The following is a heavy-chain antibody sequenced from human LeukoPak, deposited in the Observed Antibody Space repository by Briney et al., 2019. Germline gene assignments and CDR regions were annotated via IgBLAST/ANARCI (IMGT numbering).Heavy chain of an antibody. Sequence: GSLRLSCSASGFVFSIYTMYWVRQAPGKGPEYVSTISGSGNGFSIYYADSVKGRFTISRDDSKSTLYLQMNGLRSEDTAVYYCVKDFGRVRGTPDSWGQGTLVTVSS. D-gene: IGHD3-16*01. V-gene: IGHV3-64D*06. J-gene: IGHJ4*02. CDR3: VKDFGRVRGTPDS. CDR1: GFVFSIYT. CDR2: ISGSGNGFSI.